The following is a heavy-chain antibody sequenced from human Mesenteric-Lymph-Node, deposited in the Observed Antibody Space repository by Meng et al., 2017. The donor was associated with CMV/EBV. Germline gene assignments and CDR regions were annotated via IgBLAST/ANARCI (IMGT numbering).Heavy chain of an antibody. J-gene: IGHJ6*02. CDR2: IIPIFGTA. D-gene: IGHD1-26*01. CDR1: GGTFSSYA. CDR3: ARFYSGSYYYYYGMDV. V-gene: IGHV1-69*05. Sequence: SVKVSCKASGGTFSSYAISWVRQAPGQGLEWMGGIIPIFGTANYAQKFQGRVTITRNTSISTAYMELSSLRSEDTAVYYCARFYSGSYYYYYGMDVWGQGTTVTVSS.